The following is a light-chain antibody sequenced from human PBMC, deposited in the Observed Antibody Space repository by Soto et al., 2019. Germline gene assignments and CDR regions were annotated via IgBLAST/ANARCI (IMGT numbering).Light chain of an antibody. CDR1: QSVSSSY. V-gene: IGKV3-20*01. CDR3: QQYGSSPPYT. J-gene: IGKJ2*01. CDR2: GAS. Sequence: EIVLTQSPGTLSLSPGERATLSCRASQSVSSSYLAWYQHKPGPAPRLLIYGASTRATGIPDRFSGSGSGTDFTLTISRLEPEDFAVYYCQQYGSSPPYTFGQGTKLEIK.